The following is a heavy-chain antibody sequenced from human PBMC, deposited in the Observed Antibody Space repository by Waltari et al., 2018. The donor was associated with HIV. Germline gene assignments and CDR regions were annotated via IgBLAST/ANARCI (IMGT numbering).Heavy chain of an antibody. CDR3: AREYCSSISCSPNGRLGAFDI. V-gene: IGHV4-4*07. CDR2: IYTSGST. D-gene: IGHD2-2*01. Sequence: QVQLQESGPGLVKASETLSLTCNVSGGPISSYYWSWIRQPAGQGLAWIGRIYTSGSTNYNSSLKSRVTMSIDTSKNQFFLKLSSVTAADTAVYYCAREYCSSISCSPNGRLGAFDIWGQGTMVTVSS. J-gene: IGHJ3*02. CDR1: GGPISSYY.